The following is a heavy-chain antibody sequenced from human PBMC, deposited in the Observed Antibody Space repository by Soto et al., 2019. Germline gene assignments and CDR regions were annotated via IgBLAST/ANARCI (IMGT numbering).Heavy chain of an antibody. CDR2: IYYSGST. Sequence: SETLSLTCTVSGVSISSADYYWSWIRQPPGKGLEWIGYIYYSGSTSYNPSLESRLTKSQDTSKKQITPKPSSLNAADTAVYYCAREKDYYDSSGYYSRAAFDIWGQGTMVT. D-gene: IGHD3-22*01. J-gene: IGHJ3*02. CDR3: AREKDYYDSSGYYSRAAFDI. V-gene: IGHV4-30-4*01. CDR1: GVSISSADYY.